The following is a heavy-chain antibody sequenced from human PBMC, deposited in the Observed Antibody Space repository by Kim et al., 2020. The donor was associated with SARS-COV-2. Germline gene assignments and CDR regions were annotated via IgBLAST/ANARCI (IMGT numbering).Heavy chain of an antibody. D-gene: IGHD6-13*01. J-gene: IGHJ4*02. Sequence: SETLSLTCTVSGGSISSSSYYWGWIRQPPGKGLEWIGSIYYSGSTYYNPSLKSRVTISVDTSKNQFSLKLSSVTAADTAVYYCATTYSSSQDYWGQGTLVTVSS. CDR3: ATTYSSSQDY. CDR2: IYYSGST. CDR1: GGSISSSSYY. V-gene: IGHV4-39*01.